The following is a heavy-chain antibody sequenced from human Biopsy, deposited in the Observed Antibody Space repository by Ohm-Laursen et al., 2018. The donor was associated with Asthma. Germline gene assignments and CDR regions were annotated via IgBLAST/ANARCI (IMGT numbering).Heavy chain of an antibody. CDR3: ASDFPKDYVRYNFQF. J-gene: IGHJ4*02. CDR2: HDHEKGGT. D-gene: IGHD4-17*01. Sequence: GSSVKVPCKISGYSLTDLSMHWVRQAPGQGLEWMGGHDHEKGGTVNARRFQGRVTMTEDTSTDTAYMELSSLSSDDTAVYYCASDFPKDYVRYNFQFWGQGTLVTVSS. V-gene: IGHV1-24*01. CDR1: GYSLTDLS.